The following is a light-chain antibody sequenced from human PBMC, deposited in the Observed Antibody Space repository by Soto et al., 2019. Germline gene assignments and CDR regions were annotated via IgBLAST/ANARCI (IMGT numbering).Light chain of an antibody. CDR2: GAS. J-gene: IGKJ2*03. CDR3: QQYNNWLRYS. V-gene: IGKV3-15*01. Sequence: EIVMTQSPATLSVSPGERVTLSCGASESVSTNLAWYQQKPGQAPRLLIYGASTRATDIPARFSGSGSVTDFTLTISSLQSEDFAVYYCQQYNNWLRYSFGQGTKLEIK. CDR1: ESVSTN.